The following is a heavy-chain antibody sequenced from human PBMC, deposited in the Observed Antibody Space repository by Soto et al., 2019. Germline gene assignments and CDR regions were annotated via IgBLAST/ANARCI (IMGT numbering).Heavy chain of an antibody. V-gene: IGHV3-30*18. Sequence: QVQLVESGGGVVQPGRSLRHSCAASGFSLSNNGMHWVRQAPGKGLEWVAVISYDGNNKYYADSVKGRFTISRDNSKNTVYLEMNNLRAEDTAMYYCAKGGSGNYLTYYYYYGMDVWGQGTTVTVSS. CDR3: AKGGSGNYLTYYYYYGMDV. D-gene: IGHD3-22*01. CDR2: ISYDGNNK. CDR1: GFSLSNNG. J-gene: IGHJ6*02.